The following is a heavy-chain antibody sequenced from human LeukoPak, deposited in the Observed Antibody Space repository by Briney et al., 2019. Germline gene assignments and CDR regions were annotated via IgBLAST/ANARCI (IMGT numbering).Heavy chain of an antibody. D-gene: IGHD5-18*01. J-gene: IGHJ5*02. CDR3: ARASRYGLGWFDP. CDR2: ISSSGSTI. Sequence: PGGSLRLSCAASGFTFSDYYMSWIRQAPGKGLEWASYISSSGSTIYYADSVKGRFTISRDNAKNSLYLQMNSLRAEDTAVYYCARASRYGLGWFDPWGQGTLVTVSS. V-gene: IGHV3-11*01. CDR1: GFTFSDYY.